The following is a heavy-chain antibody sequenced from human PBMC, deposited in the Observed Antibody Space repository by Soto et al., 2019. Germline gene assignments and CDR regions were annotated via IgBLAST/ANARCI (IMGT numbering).Heavy chain of an antibody. V-gene: IGHV4-4*02. D-gene: IGHD2-15*01. CDR1: GGSISSSNW. Sequence: QVQLQESGPGLVKPSGTLSLTCAVSGGSISSSNWWSWVRQPPGKGLEWIGEMYHSGSTNHNPSPKSRVTISVDKYKNQFSLKLSSVTAADTAVYYCARAHCSGGSCYSVQHWFDPWGQGTLVTVSS. J-gene: IGHJ5*02. CDR3: ARAHCSGGSCYSVQHWFDP. CDR2: MYHSGST.